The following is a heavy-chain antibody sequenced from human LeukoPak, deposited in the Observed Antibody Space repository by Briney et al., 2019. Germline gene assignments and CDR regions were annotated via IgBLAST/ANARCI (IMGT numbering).Heavy chain of an antibody. CDR2: IHYSGRA. CDR1: GVSISGYY. CDR3: VRFAVNYDMDV. V-gene: IGHV4-59*01. D-gene: IGHD3-22*01. J-gene: IGHJ6*02. Sequence: SETLSPTCSVSGVSISGYYWTWVRQPPGKGLEWIGQIHYSGRADYNPSLKSRTTMSVDTSRNQISLKLSSVTAADTAIYYCVRFAVNYDMDVWGQGTTVTVFS.